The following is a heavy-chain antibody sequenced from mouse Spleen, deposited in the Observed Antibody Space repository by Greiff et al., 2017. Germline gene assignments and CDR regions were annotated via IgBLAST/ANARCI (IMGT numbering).Heavy chain of an antibody. CDR2: ISDGGSYT. D-gene: IGHD4-1*01. CDR3: ARDGSNWGRYFDV. V-gene: IGHV5-4*01. CDR1: GFTFSSYA. Sequence: EVKLVESGGGLVKPGGSLKLSCAASGFTFSSYAMSWVRQTPEKRLEWVATISDGGSYTYYPDNVKGRFTISRDNAKNNLYLQMSHLKSEDTAMYYCARDGSNWGRYFDVWGTGTTVTVSS. J-gene: IGHJ1*03.